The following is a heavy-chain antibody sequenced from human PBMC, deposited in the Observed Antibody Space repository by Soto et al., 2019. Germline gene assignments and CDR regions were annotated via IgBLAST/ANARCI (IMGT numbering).Heavy chain of an antibody. CDR3: ARDRNYYDSSTSRDYYYGMDV. V-gene: IGHV3-30-3*01. Sequence: PGGSLRLSCAASGFTFSSYAMHWVRQAPGKGLEWVAVISYDGSNKYYADSVKGRFTISRDNSKNTLYLQMNSLRAEDTAVYYCARDRNYYDSSTSRDYYYGMDVWGQGTTVTVS. CDR1: GFTFSSYA. J-gene: IGHJ6*02. D-gene: IGHD3-22*01. CDR2: ISYDGSNK.